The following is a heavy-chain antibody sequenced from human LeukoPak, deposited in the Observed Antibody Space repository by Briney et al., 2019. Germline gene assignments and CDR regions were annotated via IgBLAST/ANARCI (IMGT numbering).Heavy chain of an antibody. V-gene: IGHV1-18*04. CDR1: GYTFTGYY. CDR2: ISAYNGNT. J-gene: IGHJ5*02. D-gene: IGHD4-11*01. CDR3: AREIGLHGCWFDP. Sequence: ASVKVSCKASGYTFTGYYMHWVRQAPGQGLEWMGWISAYNGNTNYAQKLQGRVTMTTDTSTSTAYMELRSLRSDDTAVYYCAREIGLHGCWFDPWGQGTLVTVSS.